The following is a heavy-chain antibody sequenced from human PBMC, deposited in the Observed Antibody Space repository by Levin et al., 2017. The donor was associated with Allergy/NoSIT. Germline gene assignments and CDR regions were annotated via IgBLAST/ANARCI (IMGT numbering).Heavy chain of an antibody. J-gene: IGHJ6*03. Sequence: GGSLRLSCAASGFTFSSYGMHWVRQAPGKGLEWVAVISYDGSNKYYADSVKGRFTISRDNSKNTLYLQMNSLRAEDTAVYYCAKDGWDIVVVPAAILHFDYYMDVWGKGTTVTVSS. CDR3: AKDGWDIVVVPAAILHFDYYMDV. CDR1: GFTFSSYG. V-gene: IGHV3-30*18. CDR2: ISYDGSNK. D-gene: IGHD2-2*01.